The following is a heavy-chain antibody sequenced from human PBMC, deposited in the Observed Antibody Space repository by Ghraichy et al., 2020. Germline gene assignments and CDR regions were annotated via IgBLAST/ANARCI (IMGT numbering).Heavy chain of an antibody. CDR1: GGSFSGYY. Sequence: SETLSLTCAVYGGSFSGYYWSWIRQPPGKGLEWIGEINHSGSTNYNPSLKSRVTISVDTSKNQFSLKLSSVTAADTAVYYCARVSSRVNAYWGQGTLVTVSS. CDR3: ARVSSRVNAY. D-gene: IGHD6-6*01. CDR2: INHSGST. V-gene: IGHV4-34*01. J-gene: IGHJ4*02.